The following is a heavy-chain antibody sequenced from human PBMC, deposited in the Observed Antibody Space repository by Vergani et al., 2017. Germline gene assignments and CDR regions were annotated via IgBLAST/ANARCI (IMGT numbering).Heavy chain of an antibody. Sequence: EVQLLESGGGLVQPGGSLRLSCAASGFTFSSYAMSWVRQAPGKGLEWVSAISGSGGSTYYADSLKGRFTISRDNSKNTLYLQMNSLRAEGTAVYYCAKGPFCSSTSCPDYYYYYYMDVWGKGTTVTVSS. CDR1: GFTFSSYA. J-gene: IGHJ6*03. CDR2: ISGSGGST. D-gene: IGHD2-2*01. V-gene: IGHV3-23*01. CDR3: AKGPFCSSTSCPDYYYYYYMDV.